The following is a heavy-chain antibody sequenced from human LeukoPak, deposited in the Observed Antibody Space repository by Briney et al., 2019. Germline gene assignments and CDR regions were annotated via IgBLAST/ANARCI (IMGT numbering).Heavy chain of an antibody. D-gene: IGHD2-2*01. V-gene: IGHV3-21*01. CDR1: GFTFSSYS. Sequence: GGSLRLSCAASGFTFSSYSMNWVRQAPGKGLERVSSISSSSSYIYYADSVKGRFTISRDNAKNSLYLQMNSLRAEDTAVYYCARDWGYCSSTSCSRPIDYWGQGTLVTVSS. CDR3: ARDWGYCSSTSCSRPIDY. J-gene: IGHJ4*02. CDR2: ISSSSSYI.